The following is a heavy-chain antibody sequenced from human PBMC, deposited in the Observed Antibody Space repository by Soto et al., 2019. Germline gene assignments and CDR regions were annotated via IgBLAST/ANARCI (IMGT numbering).Heavy chain of an antibody. CDR1: GFTFSSYA. J-gene: IGHJ4*02. V-gene: IGHV3-23*01. CDR2: ISGSGGST. CDR3: AKDPSDYYDSRTNCY. D-gene: IGHD3-22*01. Sequence: EVQLLESGGGLVQPGGSLRLSCAASGFTFSSYAMSWVRQAPGKGLEWVSAISGSGGSTYYADSVKGRFTISRDNSKNTLYLQMNSLRAEETAVYYCAKDPSDYYDSRTNCYWGQGTLVTVSS.